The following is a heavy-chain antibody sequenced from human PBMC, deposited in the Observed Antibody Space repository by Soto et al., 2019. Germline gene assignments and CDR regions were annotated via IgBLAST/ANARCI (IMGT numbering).Heavy chain of an antibody. CDR2: INSDGSST. V-gene: IGHV3-74*01. CDR3: ARVAYYDILTHDY. J-gene: IGHJ4*02. Sequence: GGSLRLSCAASGFTFSSYWMHWVRQAPGKGLVWVSRINSDGSSTSYADSVKGRFTISRDNAKNTLYLQMNSLRAEDTAVYYCARVAYYDILTHDYWGQGTLVTVSS. CDR1: GFTFSSYW. D-gene: IGHD3-9*01.